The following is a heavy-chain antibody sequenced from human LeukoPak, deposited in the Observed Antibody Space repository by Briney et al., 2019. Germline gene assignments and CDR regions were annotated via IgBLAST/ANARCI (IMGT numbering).Heavy chain of an antibody. CDR1: GYTFTSYY. D-gene: IGHD4/OR15-4a*01. J-gene: IGHJ6*02. CDR3: AREVLDMDYYYYGMDV. V-gene: IGHV1-46*01. Sequence: ASVKVSCKASGYTFTSYYMHWVRQAPGQGLEWMGIINPSGGSTSYAQKFQGRVTMTRDTSTSTVYMELGSLRSEDTAVYYCAREVLDMDYYYYGMDVWGQGTTVTVSS. CDR2: INPSGGST.